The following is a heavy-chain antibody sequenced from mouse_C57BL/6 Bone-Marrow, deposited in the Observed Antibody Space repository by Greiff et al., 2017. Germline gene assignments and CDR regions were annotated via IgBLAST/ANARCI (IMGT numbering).Heavy chain of an antibody. D-gene: IGHD2-4*01. Sequence: EVKLMESGPELVKPGASVKMSCKASGYTFTDYNMHWVKQSHGKSLEWIGYINPNNGGTSYNQKFKGKATLTVNKSSSTAYMELRSLTSEDSAVYYCASLYYDYPYDVWGTGTTVTVSS. CDR1: GYTFTDYN. J-gene: IGHJ1*03. V-gene: IGHV1-22*01. CDR2: INPNNGGT. CDR3: ASLYYDYPYDV.